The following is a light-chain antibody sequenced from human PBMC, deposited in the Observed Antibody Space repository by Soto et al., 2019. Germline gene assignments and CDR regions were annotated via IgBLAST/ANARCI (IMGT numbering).Light chain of an antibody. CDR1: SSDFGGYNY. CDR3: CSYAGTFYV. J-gene: IGLJ1*01. V-gene: IGLV2-11*01. Sequence: QSALTXPRSVSGSPGQSVTISCTGTSSDFGGYNYVSWYQHHPGKAPKLMIYDVSERPSGVPDRFSGSKSGNTASLTISGLQAEDEADYYCCSYAGTFYVFGTGTKVTVL. CDR2: DVS.